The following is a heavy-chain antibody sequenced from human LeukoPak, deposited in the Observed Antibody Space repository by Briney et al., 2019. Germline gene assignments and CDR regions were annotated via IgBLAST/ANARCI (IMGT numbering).Heavy chain of an antibody. CDR3: ARDMRSGSYYLASDY. Sequence: ASVKVSCKASGGTFSSYAISWVRQAPGQGLEWMGGIIPIFGTANYAQKFQGRVTITADKSTSTAYMELSSLRSEDTAVYYCARDMRSGSYYLASDYWGQGTLVTVSS. CDR2: IIPIFGTA. D-gene: IGHD3-10*01. V-gene: IGHV1-69*06. J-gene: IGHJ4*02. CDR1: GGTFSSYA.